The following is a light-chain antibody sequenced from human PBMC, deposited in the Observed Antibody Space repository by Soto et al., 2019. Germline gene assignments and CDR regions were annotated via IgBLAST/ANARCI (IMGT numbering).Light chain of an antibody. J-gene: IGKJ1*01. CDR3: QHYGFTTWT. CDR1: QSVNSNY. Sequence: EILLTQSPGTLSLSPGEGATLSCRASQSVNSNYLGWYQQRPGQAPRLLIYGASSRATGIPDRFGGSGSGTEFTLSISRLEPEDFAVYYCQHYGFTTWTFGQGTKVDIK. CDR2: GAS. V-gene: IGKV3-20*01.